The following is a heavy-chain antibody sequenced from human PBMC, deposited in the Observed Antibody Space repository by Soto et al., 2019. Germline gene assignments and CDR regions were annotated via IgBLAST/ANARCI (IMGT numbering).Heavy chain of an antibody. CDR3: ARHPIFGVVFTHYYYGMDV. D-gene: IGHD3-3*01. V-gene: IGHV4-39*01. Sequence: SETLSLTCTVSGGSISSSSYYWGWLRQPPGKGLEWIGSIYYSGSTYYNPSLKSRVTISVDTSKNQFSLKLSSVTAADTAVYYCARHPIFGVVFTHYYYGMDVWGQGTTVTVSS. CDR1: GGSISSSSYY. J-gene: IGHJ6*02. CDR2: IYYSGST.